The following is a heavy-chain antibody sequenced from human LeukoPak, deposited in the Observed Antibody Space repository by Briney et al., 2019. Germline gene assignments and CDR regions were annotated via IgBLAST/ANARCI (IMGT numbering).Heavy chain of an antibody. CDR2: ISGSGGST. J-gene: IGHJ4*02. CDR1: GFTFSSYA. V-gene: IGHV3-23*01. Sequence: GGSLRLSCAASGFTFSSYAMSWVRQAPGKGLEWVSGISGSGGSTYYADSVKGRFTISRDNSKNTLYLQMNSLRAEDTAVYYCAKPGDYGSGSYYNFCFDYWGQGTLVTVSS. D-gene: IGHD3-10*01. CDR3: AKPGDYGSGSYYNFCFDY.